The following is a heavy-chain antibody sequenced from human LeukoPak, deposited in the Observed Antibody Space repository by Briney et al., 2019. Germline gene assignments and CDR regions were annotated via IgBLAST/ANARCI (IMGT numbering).Heavy chain of an antibody. J-gene: IGHJ4*02. CDR3: ARGLGYCTSTTCLLPFDY. Sequence: GGSLRLSCAASGFTVSTYYMTWVRQAPGKGLECVSVIYSGGSTYYADSVKGRFTVSRDNPKNTLYLQMNSLRAEDTAMYYCARGLGYCTSTTCLLPFDYWGQGTLVTVSS. CDR2: IYSGGST. CDR1: GFTVSTYY. V-gene: IGHV3-53*01. D-gene: IGHD2-2*01.